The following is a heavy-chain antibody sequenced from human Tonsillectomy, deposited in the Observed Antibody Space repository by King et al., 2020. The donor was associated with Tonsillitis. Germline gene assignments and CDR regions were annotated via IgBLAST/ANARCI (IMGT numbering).Heavy chain of an antibody. Sequence: QLVQSGGGLVQPGGSLRLSCAASGFTFSSYAMSWVRQAPGKGLEWVSAIIGSGGNTYYADSVKGRFTISRDNSKNTLYLQMNSLRAEDTAVYYCAKAVFGFGELYYYYGMDVWGQGTTVTVSS. V-gene: IGHV3-23*04. CDR3: AKAVFGFGELYYYYGMDV. CDR1: GFTFSSYA. D-gene: IGHD3-10*01. J-gene: IGHJ6*02. CDR2: IIGSGGNT.